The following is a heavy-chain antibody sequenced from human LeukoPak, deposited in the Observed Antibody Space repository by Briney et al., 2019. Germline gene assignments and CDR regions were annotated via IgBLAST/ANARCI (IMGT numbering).Heavy chain of an antibody. Sequence: GGSLRLSCAASGFTVSSNYMSWVRQAPGKGLEWVSAIYSGGSTYYADSVKGRFTISRDNSKNTLYLQMNSLRAEDTAVYYCVAGEPLSSLVHDAIDIWGQGTMVTVSS. V-gene: IGHV3-53*01. CDR2: IYSGGST. J-gene: IGHJ3*02. CDR3: VAGEPLSSLVHDAIDI. D-gene: IGHD1-26*01. CDR1: GFTVSSNY.